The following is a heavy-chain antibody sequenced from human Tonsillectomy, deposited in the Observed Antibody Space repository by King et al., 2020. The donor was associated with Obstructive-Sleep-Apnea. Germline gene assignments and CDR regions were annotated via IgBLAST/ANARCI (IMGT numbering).Heavy chain of an antibody. J-gene: IGHJ4*02. CDR3: AKEGGGSGIYWIDS. V-gene: IGHV3-23*04. CDR2: INTRGTT. D-gene: IGHD3-10*01. CDR1: GFTFSNYA. Sequence: DVQLVESGGGMVQPGGSLRLSCLASGFTFSNYAISWVRQAPGKGLEWVSAINTRGTTFYAGSVRGRFTISRDNSKYTVNLQVNSLRAEDTALYYCAKEGGGSGIYWIDSWGQGTLVTVSS.